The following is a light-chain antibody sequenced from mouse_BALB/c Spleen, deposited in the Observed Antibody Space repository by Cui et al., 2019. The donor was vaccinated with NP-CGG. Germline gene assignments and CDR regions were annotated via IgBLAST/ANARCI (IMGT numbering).Light chain of an antibody. CDR2: GTN. J-gene: IGLJ1*01. V-gene: IGLV1*01. CDR3: ALWYSNHWV. CDR1: TGAVTTSNY. Sequence: HAVLTQESALTTSPGETVTLTCRSSTGAVTTSNYANWVQEKPDHLFTGLIGGTNNRAPGVPGRFSGFLIGDKAALTITGAQTEDEAIYFCALWYSNHWVFGGGTKLTVL.